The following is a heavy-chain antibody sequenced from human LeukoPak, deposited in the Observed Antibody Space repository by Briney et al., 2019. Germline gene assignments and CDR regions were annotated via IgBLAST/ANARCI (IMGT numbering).Heavy chain of an antibody. CDR1: GFTFSSFP. CDR2: ISDDGIST. CDR3: ARGDSGVALIVAGRFDY. Sequence: TGGSLRLSCAASGFTFSSFPMHWVRQAPGKGLEYVSAISDDGISTYYANSVKGRFTISRDNSNSTLFLQMGSLRTEDMAVYYCARGDSGVALIVAGRFDYWGQGTLVTVSS. J-gene: IGHJ4*02. V-gene: IGHV3-64*01. D-gene: IGHD6-19*01.